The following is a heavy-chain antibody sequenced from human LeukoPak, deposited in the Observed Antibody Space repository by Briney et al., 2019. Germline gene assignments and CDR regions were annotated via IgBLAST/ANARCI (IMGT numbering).Heavy chain of an antibody. CDR3: AGGYSGYGVGY. CDR2: INHSGSA. Sequence: SETLSLTCAVYDASFSGFYWNWIRQTPGKGLEWIGEINHSGSANYHPSLMSRVTFSIDTSKKQFSLNLTSVTVADTAVYYCAGGYSGYGVGYWGQGTRVTVSS. CDR1: DASFSGFY. V-gene: IGHV4-34*01. D-gene: IGHD5-12*01. J-gene: IGHJ4*02.